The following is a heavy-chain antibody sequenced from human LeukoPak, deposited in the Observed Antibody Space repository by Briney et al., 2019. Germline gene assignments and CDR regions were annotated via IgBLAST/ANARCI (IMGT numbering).Heavy chain of an antibody. Sequence: GGSLRLSCAASGFTLSSYAMSWVRQAPGKGLEWVSAISGSGGSTYYADSVKGRFTISRDNSKNTLYLQMNSLRAEDTAVYYCAKDRLVAAAGTRNFDYWGQGTLVTVSS. J-gene: IGHJ4*02. CDR3: AKDRLVAAAGTRNFDY. CDR2: ISGSGGST. D-gene: IGHD6-13*01. CDR1: GFTLSSYA. V-gene: IGHV3-23*01.